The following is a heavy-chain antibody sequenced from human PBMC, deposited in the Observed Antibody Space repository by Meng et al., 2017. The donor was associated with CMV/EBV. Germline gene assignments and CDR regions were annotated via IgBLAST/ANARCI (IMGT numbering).Heavy chain of an antibody. CDR1: AGSISSYY. CDR2: IYYNGNT. J-gene: IGHJ6*02. V-gene: IGHV4-59*01. Sequence: ESLKISCTVSAGSISSYYWTWIRQPPGKGLEWVGYIYYNGNTNYNPSLKSRVTISVDTSKNQFSLKMSYVTAADTAVYYCARGFRDTIFGVVIMYGMDVWGQGTTVTVSS. CDR3: ARGFRDTIFGVVIMYGMDV. D-gene: IGHD3-3*01.